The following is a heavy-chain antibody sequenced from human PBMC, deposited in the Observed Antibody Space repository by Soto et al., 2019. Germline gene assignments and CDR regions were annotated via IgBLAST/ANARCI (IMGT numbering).Heavy chain of an antibody. J-gene: IGHJ5*02. CDR3: ARGLRITMVRGVVFWFDP. D-gene: IGHD3-10*01. V-gene: IGHV4-59*01. CDR1: GGSISGFH. CDR2: IHYSGST. Sequence: QVQLQESGPGLVKPSETLSLTCTVSGGSISGFHWSWIRQPPGKGLEWIGYIHYSGSTNYNSSLKSRVTISVDTSKIQFSLKLSSVTAADTAVYYCARGLRITMVRGVVFWFDPWGQGTLVTVSS.